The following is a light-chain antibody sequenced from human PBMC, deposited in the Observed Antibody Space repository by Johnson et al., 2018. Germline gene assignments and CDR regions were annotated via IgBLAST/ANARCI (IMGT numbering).Light chain of an antibody. CDR3: GTWDSSLSAGKF. CDR2: ENN. V-gene: IGLV1-51*02. Sequence: QSVLTQPPSVSAAPGQKVTISCSGSSSNIGNNYVSWYQQLPGTAPKLLIYENNKRPSGIPDRFSGSKSGTSATLGITGLQTGDEADYYCGTWDSSLSAGKFFGTVTKFTVL. J-gene: IGLJ1*01. CDR1: SSNIGNNY.